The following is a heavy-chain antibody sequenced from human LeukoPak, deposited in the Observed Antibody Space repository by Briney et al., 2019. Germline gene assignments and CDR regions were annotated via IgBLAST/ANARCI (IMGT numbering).Heavy chain of an antibody. D-gene: IGHD4-17*01. CDR2: IYYSGST. V-gene: IGHV4-61*01. CDR3: AREPGDYSDAFDM. CDR1: GGSISSSTYY. J-gene: IGHJ3*02. Sequence: SETLSLTCTVSGGSISSSTYYWGWIRQPPGKGLEWIGYIYYSGSTNYNPSLKSRVTISVDTSKNQFSLKLSSVSAADTAVYYCAREPGDYSDAFDMWGQGTMVTVSS.